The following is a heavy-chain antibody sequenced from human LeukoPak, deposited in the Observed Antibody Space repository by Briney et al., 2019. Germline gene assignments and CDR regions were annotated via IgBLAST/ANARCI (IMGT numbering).Heavy chain of an antibody. CDR1: GGTFSSYA. V-gene: IGHV1-69*13. Sequence: SVKVSCKASGGTFSSYAISWVRQAPGQGLEWMGGIIPIFGTANYAQKFQGRVTITADESTSTAYMELSSLRSEDTAVYYCARDAAVAGQYYYYGMDVWGQGTTVTVSS. CDR3: ARDAAVAGQYYYYGMDV. J-gene: IGHJ6*02. D-gene: IGHD6-19*01. CDR2: IIPIFGTA.